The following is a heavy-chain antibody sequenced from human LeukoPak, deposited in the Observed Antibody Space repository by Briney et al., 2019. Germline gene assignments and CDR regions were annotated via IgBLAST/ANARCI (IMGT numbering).Heavy chain of an antibody. V-gene: IGHV3-23*01. Sequence: GGSLRLSCAASGFTFSSTVMTWVRQAPGKGLEWVSAISGSGGSTYYADSVKGRFTISRDNSKNTLYLQMNSLRAEDTAVYYCAKEASGYDSSGYDYWGQGTLVTVSS. CDR3: AKEASGYDSSGYDY. CDR2: ISGSGGST. CDR1: GFTFSSTV. D-gene: IGHD3-22*01. J-gene: IGHJ4*02.